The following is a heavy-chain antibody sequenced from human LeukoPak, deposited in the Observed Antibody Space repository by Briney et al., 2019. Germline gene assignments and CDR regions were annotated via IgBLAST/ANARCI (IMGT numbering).Heavy chain of an antibody. CDR2: ITTYNGDK. Sequence: ASVTVSFTSSVYTLIVYGISWLRQAPGQGLEWVGWITTYNGDKKYSQKFQGRVTMTTDTSTSTYYMDLKTLRSDDTAIYYCARDCSNGVCYPRDYWGQGTLVIVSA. CDR3: ARDCSNGVCYPRDY. V-gene: IGHV1-18*01. D-gene: IGHD2-8*01. J-gene: IGHJ4*02. CDR1: VYTLIVYG.